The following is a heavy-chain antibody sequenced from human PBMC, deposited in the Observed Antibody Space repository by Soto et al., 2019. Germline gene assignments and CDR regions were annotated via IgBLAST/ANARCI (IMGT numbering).Heavy chain of an antibody. Sequence: EVQLVESGGGLVQPGGSLRLSCAASGFTVSSNYMSWVRQAPGKGLEWVSVIYSGGNTYYADSVKDRFSISRDKSKNTLFLQMNSLRAEDTAMYYCGRGSLADSLLLRVDYWGQGTLVTVSS. J-gene: IGHJ4*02. D-gene: IGHD3-16*01. CDR1: GFTVSSNY. CDR3: GRGSLADSLLLRVDY. CDR2: IYSGGNT. V-gene: IGHV3-66*01.